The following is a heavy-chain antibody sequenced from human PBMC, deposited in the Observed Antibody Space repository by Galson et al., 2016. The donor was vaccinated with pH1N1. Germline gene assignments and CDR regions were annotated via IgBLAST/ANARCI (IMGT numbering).Heavy chain of an antibody. CDR2: IHTTTGDP. V-gene: IGHV7-4-1*02. Sequence: SGYTFASYAINWVRQVPGQGLEWMGWIHTTTGDPSYGQGFTGRFVFSLDTSVTTAYLQISSLKTEDAAVYYCARESYRCSGGSCYFDPWGQGTLVTVSS. J-gene: IGHJ5*02. CDR3: ARESYRCSGGSCYFDP. D-gene: IGHD2-15*01. CDR1: GYTFASYA.